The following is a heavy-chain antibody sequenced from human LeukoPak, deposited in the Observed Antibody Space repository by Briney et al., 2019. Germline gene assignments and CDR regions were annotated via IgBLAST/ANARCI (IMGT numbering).Heavy chain of an antibody. CDR3: ARVPSGYTLGYGYYYYYMDV. CDR2: ISTISSTI. Sequence: GGSLRLSCAVSGFTFSDYTRIRVRQAPGRGLEGVSYISTISSTIYYADSVKGRFTISRDNTKNALYLQMNSLRAEDTAVYYCARVPSGYTLGYGYYYYYMDVWGKGTTVTVSS. D-gene: IGHD5-18*01. CDR1: GFTFSDYT. V-gene: IGHV3-48*04. J-gene: IGHJ6*03.